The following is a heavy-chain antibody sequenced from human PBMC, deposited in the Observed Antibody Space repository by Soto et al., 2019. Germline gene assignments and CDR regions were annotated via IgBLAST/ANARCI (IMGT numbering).Heavy chain of an antibody. CDR2: IKNKANRYTT. CDR3: ARVSLVGPSGGRYFDY. J-gene: IGHJ4*02. Sequence: EVQLVESGGGLVQPGGSLRLSCAASGFTFSAHYMDWVRQAPGQGLEWVGRIKNKANRYTTEYAASVEGRFTISREDSQNSLYLQMNSLKTEDTAVYYCARVSLVGPSGGRYFDYWGQGSQVAVSS. V-gene: IGHV3-72*01. D-gene: IGHD1-26*01. CDR1: GFTFSAHY.